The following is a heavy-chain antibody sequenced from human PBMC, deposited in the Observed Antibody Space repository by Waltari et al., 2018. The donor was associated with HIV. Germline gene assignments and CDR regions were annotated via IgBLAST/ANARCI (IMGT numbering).Heavy chain of an antibody. CDR3: ARQSLGSFDY. J-gene: IGHJ4*02. D-gene: IGHD7-27*01. V-gene: IGHV3-23*01. CDR2: ITVSGGST. Sequence: EVQLLESGGGLVQPGGSLRLSCANSGFTFSSYAMSWVRQAPRKGLELVSAITVSGGSTYYADSVKGRFTISGDNSKNTLYLQMDSLRAEDTAVYYCARQSLGSFDYWGQGTLVTVSS. CDR1: GFTFSSYA.